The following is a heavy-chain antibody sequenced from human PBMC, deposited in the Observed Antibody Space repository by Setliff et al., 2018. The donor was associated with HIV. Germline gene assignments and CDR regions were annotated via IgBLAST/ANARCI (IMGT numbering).Heavy chain of an antibody. J-gene: IGHJ3*02. V-gene: IGHV4-39*01. CDR2: IYYSGST. CDR3: TRHRGPPWDAFDI. CDR1: GGSIYGSDYY. Sequence: SSETLSLTCTVSGGSIYGSDYYWGWIRQPPGKGLESIGSIYYSGSTYYKPSLKSRVTISVDTSKNQFSLKLNSVTASDTAMYYCTRHRGPPWDAFDIWGQGTMVTVSS.